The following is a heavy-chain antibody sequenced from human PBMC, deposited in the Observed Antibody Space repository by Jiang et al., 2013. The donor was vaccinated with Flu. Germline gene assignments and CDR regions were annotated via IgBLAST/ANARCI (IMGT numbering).Heavy chain of an antibody. V-gene: IGHV1-69*01. CDR1: GGTFSSYA. CDR2: IIPIFGTA. Sequence: VQLVESGAEVKKPGSSVKVSCKASGGTFSSYAISWVRQAPGQGLEWMGGIIPIFGTANYAQKFQGRVTITADESTSTAYMELSSLRSEDTAVYYCAREEYSNYAGTNGMDVWGQGTTVTVSS. J-gene: IGHJ6*02. CDR3: AREEYSNYAGTNGMDV. D-gene: IGHD4-11*01.